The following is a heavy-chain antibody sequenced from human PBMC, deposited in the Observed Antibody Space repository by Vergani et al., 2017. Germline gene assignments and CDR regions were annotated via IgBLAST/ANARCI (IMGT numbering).Heavy chain of an antibody. CDR2: LSTTGGA. CDR3: AGDTHSWQRADR. V-gene: IGHV4-4*09. CDR1: GGSMSGYY. D-gene: IGHD6-13*01. J-gene: IGHJ5*02. Sequence: QVRLQESGPGLVKPSETLSLTCSVSGGSMSGYYWSWIRQAPGKGLEWIGSLSTTGGATHASHNPSLKSRVSISVDTSKSQFSLRLTSVTAADSAIYYCAGDTHSWQRADRWGRGLLVSVSS.